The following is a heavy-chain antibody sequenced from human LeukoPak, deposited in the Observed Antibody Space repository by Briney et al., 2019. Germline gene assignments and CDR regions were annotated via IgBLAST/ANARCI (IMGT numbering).Heavy chain of an antibody. Sequence: GGSLRLSCAASGFTFYTYAMTWVRQAPGKGLEWVSSISGSGDNTYYADSVKGRFTVSRDNSKNTLCLQMNSLRAEDTAVYYCAKTPGDCTGGTCYSFDYWGQGSLVTVSS. V-gene: IGHV3-23*01. J-gene: IGHJ4*02. CDR3: AKTPGDCTGGTCYSFDY. CDR2: ISGSGDNT. D-gene: IGHD2-15*01. CDR1: GFTFYTYA.